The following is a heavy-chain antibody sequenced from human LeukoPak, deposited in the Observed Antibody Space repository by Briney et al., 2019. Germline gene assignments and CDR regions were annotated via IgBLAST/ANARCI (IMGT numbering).Heavy chain of an antibody. D-gene: IGHD5-24*01. CDR1: GGSFSGYY. V-gene: IGHV4-34*01. Sequence: SETLSLTCAVYGGSFSGYYWSWIRQPPGKGLEWIGEINHSGSTNYNPSLKSRVTISVDTSKNQFSLKLSTVTAADTAVYYCARGPSRRDGYKYGRMFDYWGQGTLVTVYS. CDR2: INHSGST. CDR3: ARGPSRRDGYKYGRMFDY. J-gene: IGHJ4*02.